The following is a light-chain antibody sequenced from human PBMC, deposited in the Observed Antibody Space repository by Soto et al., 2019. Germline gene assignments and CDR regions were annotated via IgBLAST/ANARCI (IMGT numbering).Light chain of an antibody. CDR3: QQYDRWPRT. J-gene: IGKJ1*01. Sequence: EIVMTQSPATLSVSPGERATLSCRASQSVRSNLAWYQHKPGQAPRLLIYGASTRATGIPARFSGSGSGTEFTLTLSSLQSEDIGVYYCQQYDRWPRTFGQGTKVDI. CDR2: GAS. CDR1: QSVRSN. V-gene: IGKV3-15*01.